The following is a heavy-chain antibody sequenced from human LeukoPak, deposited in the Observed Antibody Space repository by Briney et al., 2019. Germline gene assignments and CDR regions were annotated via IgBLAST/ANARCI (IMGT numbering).Heavy chain of an antibody. J-gene: IGHJ5*02. Sequence: SETLSLTCTVSGGSISSYYWSWIRQPPGKGLEWIGYISYSGSTNYNPSLKSRVTISVDTSRNQFSLKLSSVTAADTAVYYCARPLSLGYCSGGSCYGRGAWFDRWGQGTLVTVSS. CDR2: ISYSGST. D-gene: IGHD2-15*01. CDR1: GGSISSYY. V-gene: IGHV4-59*01. CDR3: ARPLSLGYCSGGSCYGRGAWFDR.